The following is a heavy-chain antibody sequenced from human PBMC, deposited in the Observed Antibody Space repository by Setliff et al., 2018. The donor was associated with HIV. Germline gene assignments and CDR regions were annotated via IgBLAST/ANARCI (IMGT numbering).Heavy chain of an antibody. Sequence: SETLSLTCTVSGGSIWNYYWSWIRQPPGKGLEWIGTIYYSGSTYYNPSLKSRVTISTDTSKNQFSLKVRSVTAADTAVYYCARHVVIVATRIDYWGQGTLVTVSS. V-gene: IGHV4-39*01. J-gene: IGHJ4*02. D-gene: IGHD5-12*01. CDR1: GGSIWNYY. CDR2: IYYSGST. CDR3: ARHVVIVATRIDY.